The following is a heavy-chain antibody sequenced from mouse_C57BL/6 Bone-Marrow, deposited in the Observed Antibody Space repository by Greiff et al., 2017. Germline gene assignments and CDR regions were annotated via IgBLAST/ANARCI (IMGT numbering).Heavy chain of an antibody. CDR2: IHPSDSDT. Sequence: QVQLQQPGAELVKPGASVKVSCKASGYTFTSYWMHWVKQRPGQGLEWIGRIHPSDSDTNYNQKFKGKATLTVDKSSSTAYMQLSILTSEDSAVYYCAIGEGYGSSSWFAYWGQGTLVTVSA. CDR3: AIGEGYGSSSWFAY. CDR1: GYTFTSYW. J-gene: IGHJ3*01. V-gene: IGHV1-74*01. D-gene: IGHD1-1*01.